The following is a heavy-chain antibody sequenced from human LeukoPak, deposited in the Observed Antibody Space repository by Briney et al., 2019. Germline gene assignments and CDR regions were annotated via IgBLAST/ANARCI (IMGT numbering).Heavy chain of an antibody. D-gene: IGHD5-18*01. Sequence: ASVKVSCKASGYTFTTYGISWVRQAPGQGLEWMGWIRGYNGITNYAQNLQGRVSMTTDTSTSTAYMELRSLGSDDTAVYYCARVLYSYGHNDNWGQGTLVTVSS. CDR1: GYTFTTYG. CDR3: ARVLYSYGHNDN. V-gene: IGHV1-18*01. CDR2: IRGYNGIT. J-gene: IGHJ4*02.